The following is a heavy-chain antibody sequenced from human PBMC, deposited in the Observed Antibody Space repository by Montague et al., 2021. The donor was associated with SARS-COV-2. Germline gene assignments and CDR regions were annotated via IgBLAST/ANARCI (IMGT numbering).Heavy chain of an antibody. V-gene: IGHV3-48*03. Sequence: SLRLSCAASGFTFSSYEMNWVRQAPGKGLEWVSYISSSGSTIYHAASVKGRFTISRDNAKNSLYLQMNSLRAEDTAVYYCARNYYDSSGYYYPFYYYGMDLWGQGTTVTVSS. D-gene: IGHD3-22*01. J-gene: IGHJ6*02. CDR1: GFTFSSYE. CDR2: ISSSGSTI. CDR3: ARNYYDSSGYYYPFYYYGMDL.